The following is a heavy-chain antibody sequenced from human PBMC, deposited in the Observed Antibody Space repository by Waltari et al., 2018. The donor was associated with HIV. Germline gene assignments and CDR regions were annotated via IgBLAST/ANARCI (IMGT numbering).Heavy chain of an antibody. V-gene: IGHV1-8*01. CDR1: GYTFDNYD. CDR2: INPKTGDT. Sequence: QVQLVQSGAELKRPGASVGISCATSGYTFDNYDSPWVRQAPGQGLEWMGWINPKTGDTGFLDGFQGRLTMTRNISSGTAYMDLTRLTKEDTATYYCTRSLALRIAAPGADVWGQGTSLIVSS. J-gene: IGHJ6*02. CDR3: TRSLALRIAAPGADV. D-gene: IGHD6-13*01.